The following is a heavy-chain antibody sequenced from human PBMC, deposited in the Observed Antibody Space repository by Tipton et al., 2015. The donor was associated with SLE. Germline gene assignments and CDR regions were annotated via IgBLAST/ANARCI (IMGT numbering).Heavy chain of an antibody. Sequence: TLSLTCTVSGGSISSGYYYWSWIRQPAGKGLEWIGHFYISGSTSYNPSLESRVTISIDKSNNQFYLNLRSVTAADTAVYYCARDGRGYTDAFDIWGQGTLVTVSS. V-gene: IGHV4-61*09. CDR2: FYISGST. D-gene: IGHD6-13*01. CDR1: GGSISSGYYY. CDR3: ARDGRGYTDAFDI. J-gene: IGHJ3*02.